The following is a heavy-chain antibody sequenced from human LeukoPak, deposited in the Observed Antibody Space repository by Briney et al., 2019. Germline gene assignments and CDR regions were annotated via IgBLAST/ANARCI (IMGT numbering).Heavy chain of an antibody. V-gene: IGHV1-18*01. CDR3: ARDSCSSTSCYEPHFDY. Sequence: GASVKVSCKASGYTFTNYGISWVRQAPGQGPEWMGWISAYNGNTNYAQKLQGRVSMTTDTSTSTAYMELSSLRSEDTAVYYCARDSCSSTSCYEPHFDYWGQGTLVTVSS. J-gene: IGHJ4*02. CDR2: ISAYNGNT. D-gene: IGHD2-2*01. CDR1: GYTFTNYG.